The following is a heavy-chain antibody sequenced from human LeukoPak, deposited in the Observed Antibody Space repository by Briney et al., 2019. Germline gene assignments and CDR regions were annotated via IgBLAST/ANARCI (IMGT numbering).Heavy chain of an antibody. CDR2: IRNKAYGGTT. J-gene: IGHJ4*02. V-gene: IGHV3-49*03. D-gene: IGHD5-18*01. Sequence: PGGSLRLSCTASEFTFGDYAMSWFRQAPGKGLEWVGFIRNKAYGGTTEYAASVKGRFTISRDDSKTIAYLQMNSLKTEDTAVYYCTSTRRGYSYGYDYWGQGTLVTVSS. CDR1: EFTFGDYA. CDR3: TSTRRGYSYGYDY.